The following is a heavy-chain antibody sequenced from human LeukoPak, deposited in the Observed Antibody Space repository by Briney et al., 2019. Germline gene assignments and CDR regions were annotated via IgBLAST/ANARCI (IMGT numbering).Heavy chain of an antibody. Sequence: PSETLSLTCTVSGGSISSSSYYWGWIRQPPGKGLEWIGYIYYSGSTNYNPSLKSRVTISVDTSKNQFSLKLSSVTAADTAVYYCARDRQAFDIWGQGTMVTVSS. CDR3: ARDRQAFDI. D-gene: IGHD6-6*01. J-gene: IGHJ3*02. CDR2: IYYSGST. V-gene: IGHV4-61*01. CDR1: GGSISSSSYY.